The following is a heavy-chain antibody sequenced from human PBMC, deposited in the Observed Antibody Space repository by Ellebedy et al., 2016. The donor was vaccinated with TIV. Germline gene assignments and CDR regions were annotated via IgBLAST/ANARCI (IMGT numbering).Heavy chain of an antibody. D-gene: IGHD3-10*01. J-gene: IGHJ4*02. Sequence: GESLKISCAASGFTFTDFYMAWIRQAPGKGLEWVSHIGESGRNTNYADSVKGRFTISRDNAKNSLYLQMNSLRAEDTAVYYCASPPGVVALWGQGTLVTVSS. CDR2: IGESGRNT. V-gene: IGHV3-11*03. CDR3: ASPPGVVAL. CDR1: GFTFTDFY.